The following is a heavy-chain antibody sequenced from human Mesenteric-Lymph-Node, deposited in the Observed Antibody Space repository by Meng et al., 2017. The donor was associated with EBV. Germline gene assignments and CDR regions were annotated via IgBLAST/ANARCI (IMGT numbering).Heavy chain of an antibody. D-gene: IGHD5-12*01. CDR3: ARGGGEYSGYDPKWLDP. CDR1: GAPISSGGYS. CDR2: IYHSGST. Sequence: ESGAWSVKSSPPLSLPSAVAGAPISSGGYSGSWIRQPPGKGLEWIGYIYHSGSTYYNPSLKSRVTIIVDRSKNQFSLKLSSVTAADTAVYYCARGGGEYSGYDPKWLDPWGQGTLVTVSS. J-gene: IGHJ5*02. V-gene: IGHV4-30-2*01.